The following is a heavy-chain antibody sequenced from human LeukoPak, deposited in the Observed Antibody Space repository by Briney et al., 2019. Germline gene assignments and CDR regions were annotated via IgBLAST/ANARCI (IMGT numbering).Heavy chain of an antibody. CDR3: ARDRRITIFGVVTHRWFDP. V-gene: IGHV4-59*02. D-gene: IGHD3-3*01. CDR1: GGSVSSYY. CDR2: FSYSGNT. J-gene: IGHJ5*02. Sequence: SETLSLTCTVSGGSVSSYYWSWIRQPPGKGLEWIGYFSYSGNTNYNPSLKSRVTISMDTSKNQFSLKLSSVTAADTAVYYCARDRRITIFGVVTHRWFDPWGQGTLVTVSS.